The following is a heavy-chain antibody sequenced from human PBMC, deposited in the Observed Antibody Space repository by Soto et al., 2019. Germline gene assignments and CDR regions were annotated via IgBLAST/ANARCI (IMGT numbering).Heavy chain of an antibody. CDR1: GFTFCRFR. CDR2: LNTDGPTA. CDR3: GREAMATSTFDY. D-gene: IGHD5-12*01. J-gene: IGHJ4*02. V-gene: IGHV3-74*01. Sequence: PGGSLRLSCAASGFTFCRFRMHCVRKPPGKGLMWVSRLNTDGPTAAYADSVTGRYTISRDNATNTLYLLMNSLRAEDTAVYYCGREAMATSTFDYWCQGTLVTVSS.